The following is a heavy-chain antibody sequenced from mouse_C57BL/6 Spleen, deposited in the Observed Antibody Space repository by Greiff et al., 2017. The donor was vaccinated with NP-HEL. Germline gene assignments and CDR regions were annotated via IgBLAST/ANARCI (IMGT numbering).Heavy chain of an antibody. D-gene: IGHD1-1*01. V-gene: IGHV1-55*01. CDR3: AREGGTVVATNYYAMDY. CDR1: GYTFTSYW. J-gene: IGHJ4*01. CDR2: IYPGSGST. Sequence: QVQLQQPGAELVKPGASVKMSCKASGYTFTSYWITWVKQRPGQGLEWIGDIYPGSGSTNYNEKFKSKATLTVDTSSSTAYMQLSSLTSEDSAVYYCAREGGTVVATNYYAMDYWGQGTSVTVSS.